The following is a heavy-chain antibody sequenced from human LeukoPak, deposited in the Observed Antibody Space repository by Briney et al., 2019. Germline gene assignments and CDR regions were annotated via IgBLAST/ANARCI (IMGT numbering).Heavy chain of an antibody. CDR3: ASYDSSGYYYFDY. Sequence: PGGSLRLSCATSGFTFDDYGMSWVRQAPGKGLEWVSGINWNGGSTGYADSVKGRLTISRDNAKNSLYLQMNSLRAEDTALYYCASYDSSGYYYFDYWGQGTLVTVSS. CDR2: INWNGGST. J-gene: IGHJ4*02. V-gene: IGHV3-20*04. D-gene: IGHD3-22*01. CDR1: GFTFDDYG.